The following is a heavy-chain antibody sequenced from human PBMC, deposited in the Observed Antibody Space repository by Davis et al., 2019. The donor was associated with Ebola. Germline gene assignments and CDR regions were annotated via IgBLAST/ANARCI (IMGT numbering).Heavy chain of an antibody. CDR3: ARAQFPTTSDH. CDR1: GFTFTRYW. D-gene: IGHD1-1*01. V-gene: IGHV5-51*01. CDR2: IYPSDSDT. Sequence: GESLKISCRGSGFTFTRYWIGWVRQMPGKGLEWMGIIYPSDSDTRYSPPFEGQVTISADRSTAYLQWSSLKASDTAMYYCARAQFPTTSDHWGQGTLVTVSS. J-gene: IGHJ4*02.